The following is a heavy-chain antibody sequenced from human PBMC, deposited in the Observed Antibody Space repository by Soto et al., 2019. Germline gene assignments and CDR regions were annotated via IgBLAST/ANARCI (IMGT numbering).Heavy chain of an antibody. V-gene: IGHV4-59*08. Sequence: SETLSLTCTVSGGSISSYYWSWIRQPPGKGLEWIGYIYYSGSTNYNPSLKSRVTISLDTSKNQFSLKLSSVTAADTAVYYCARQAAVAGNAFDIWGQGTMVTVSS. CDR3: ARQAAVAGNAFDI. J-gene: IGHJ3*02. D-gene: IGHD6-19*01. CDR1: GGSISSYY. CDR2: IYYSGST.